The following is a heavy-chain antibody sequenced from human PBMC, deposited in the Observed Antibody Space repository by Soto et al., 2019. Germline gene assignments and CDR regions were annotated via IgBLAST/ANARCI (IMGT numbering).Heavy chain of an antibody. CDR2: IIPIFGTA. D-gene: IGHD3-22*01. Sequence: QVQLVQSGAEVKKPGSSVKVSCKASGGTFSSYAISWVRQAPGQGLEWMGGIIPIFGTANYAQKFQGRVTITADESTSTAYMELSSLRSEDTAVYYCARKTKRASSGYYSYYFDYWGQGTLVTVSS. J-gene: IGHJ4*02. V-gene: IGHV1-69*01. CDR1: GGTFSSYA. CDR3: ARKTKRASSGYYSYYFDY.